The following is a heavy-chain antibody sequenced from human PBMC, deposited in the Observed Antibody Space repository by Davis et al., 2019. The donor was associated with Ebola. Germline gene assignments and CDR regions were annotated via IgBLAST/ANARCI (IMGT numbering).Heavy chain of an antibody. V-gene: IGHV4-30-2*01. CDR1: GGSISSGGYS. Sequence: SETLSLTCAVPGGSISSGGYSWSWIRQPPGKGLEWIGYIYHSGSTYYNPSLKSRVTISVDTSKNQFSLKLSSVTAADTAVYYCARGPPRYFDWLTRIDYWGQGTLVTVSS. CDR3: ARGPPRYFDWLTRIDY. CDR2: IYHSGST. D-gene: IGHD3-9*01. J-gene: IGHJ4*02.